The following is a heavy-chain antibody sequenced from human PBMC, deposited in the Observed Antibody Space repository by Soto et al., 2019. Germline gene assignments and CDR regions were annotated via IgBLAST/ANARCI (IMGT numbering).Heavy chain of an antibody. CDR2: ISYDGSNK. J-gene: IGHJ4*02. D-gene: IGHD2-2*01. V-gene: IGHV3-30*18. CDR1: GFTFSSYG. CDR3: AKTYCISTSCPKLYLDY. Sequence: GGSLRLSCAASGFTFSSYGMHWVRQAPGKGLEWVAVISYDGSNKYYADSVKGRFTISRDNSKDTLYLQMNSLRAEDTAVYYCAKTYCISTSCPKLYLDYWGQGTLVTVSS.